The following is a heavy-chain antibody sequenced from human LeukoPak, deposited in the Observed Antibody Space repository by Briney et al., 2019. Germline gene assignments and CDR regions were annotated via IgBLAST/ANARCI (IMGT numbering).Heavy chain of an antibody. J-gene: IGHJ4*02. CDR2: ISAYNGNT. CDR3: ARDGHRMYYYESNDYRFDS. V-gene: IGHV1-18*01. D-gene: IGHD3-22*01. Sequence: GASVKVSCKASGYTFTSYGISWVRQAPGQGLEWMGWISAYNGNTHYAQNLQGRVTMTRDTSTRTAYMELRSLRSDDTAVFYCARDGHRMYYYESNDYRFDSWGQGTLVTVSS. CDR1: GYTFTSYG.